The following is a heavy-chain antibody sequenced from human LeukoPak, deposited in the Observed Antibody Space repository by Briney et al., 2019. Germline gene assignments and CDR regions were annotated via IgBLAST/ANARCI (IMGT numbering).Heavy chain of an antibody. V-gene: IGHV3-21*01. Sequence: GGSLRLSCAASGFAFSSYNMNWVRQAPGKGLEWVSSISTTSSYVYYADSVKGRFIISRDNAKNSLYLEMNRLSTEDTALYYCARGAYMVRGVIITDFDYWGQGTLVTVSS. J-gene: IGHJ4*02. CDR1: GFAFSSYN. D-gene: IGHD3-10*01. CDR2: ISTTSSYV. CDR3: ARGAYMVRGVIITDFDY.